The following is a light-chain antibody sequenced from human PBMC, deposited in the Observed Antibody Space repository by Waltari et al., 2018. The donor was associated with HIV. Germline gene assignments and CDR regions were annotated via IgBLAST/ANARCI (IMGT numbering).Light chain of an antibody. CDR1: QSVLYNSNNKNY. Sequence: DIVMTQSPDSLPVSLGERATINCKSSQSVLYNSNNKNYLAWYRQKPGQPPKLLIYWASTRESGVPDRFSGSGSGTDFTLTISSLQAEDVAVYYCQQFYTTPPTFGQGTKVEIK. CDR2: WAS. V-gene: IGKV4-1*01. J-gene: IGKJ1*01. CDR3: QQFYTTPPT.